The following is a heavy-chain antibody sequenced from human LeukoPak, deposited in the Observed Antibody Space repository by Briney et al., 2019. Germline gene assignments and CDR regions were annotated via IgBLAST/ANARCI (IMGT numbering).Heavy chain of an antibody. CDR2: INPNSGGT. CDR3: ARSRKVVHDIDY. CDR1: GYTFTGYY. J-gene: IGHJ4*02. V-gene: IGHV1-2*02. D-gene: IGHD1-26*01. Sequence: ASVKVSCKASGYTFTGYYMHWVRQAPGQGLEWMGWINPNSGGTNYAQKFQGRDTMTRDTSISTAYMELSRLRSDDTAVYYCARSRKVVHDIDYWGQGTLVTVSS.